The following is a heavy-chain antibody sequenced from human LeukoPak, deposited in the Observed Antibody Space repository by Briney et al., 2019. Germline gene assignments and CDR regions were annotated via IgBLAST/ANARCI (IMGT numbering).Heavy chain of an antibody. V-gene: IGHV3-74*01. D-gene: IGHD6-19*01. CDR1: GFTSSSYW. CDR3: ARGRSSGWSDAFDI. CDR2: INSDGSST. Sequence: GSLRLSCAASGFTSSSYWMHWVRHAPRERLVWVSRINSDGSSTSYADSVKGRFTISRDNAKNTLYLQMNSLRAEDTAVYYCARGRSSGWSDAFDIWGQGTMVTVSS. J-gene: IGHJ3*02.